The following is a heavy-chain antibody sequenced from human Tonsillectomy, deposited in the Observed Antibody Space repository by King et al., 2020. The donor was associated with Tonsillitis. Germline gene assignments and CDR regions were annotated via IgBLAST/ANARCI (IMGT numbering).Heavy chain of an antibody. CDR1: GGSISSSSYY. D-gene: IGHD3-10*01. V-gene: IGHV4-39*07. CDR3: TYGSGPY. J-gene: IGHJ4*02. CDR2: FYYTGST. Sequence: QLQESGPGLVKPSATLSLTCTVSGGSISSSSYYWGWIRQSPGKGLEWIGSFYYTGSTYYNPSLKSRVTISVDSSKNQFSLKLSSVTAADTAVYYCTYGSGPYWGQGTLVTVSS.